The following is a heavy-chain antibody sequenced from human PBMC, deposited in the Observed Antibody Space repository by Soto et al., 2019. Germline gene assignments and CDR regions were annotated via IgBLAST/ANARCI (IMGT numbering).Heavy chain of an antibody. CDR2: ITSTGSYI. D-gene: IGHD6-13*01. Sequence: EVQLVESGGGLVKPGGSLRVSCVASGFTFSDYSMNWVRQAPGKGLEWLSSITSTGSYIYYADSVKGRFTISRDNAGSSLFLQMNSLRAEDTAMYYCARDPPYSSSWSYFDYWGQGTLVTVSS. CDR3: ARDPPYSSSWSYFDY. V-gene: IGHV3-21*01. CDR1: GFTFSDYS. J-gene: IGHJ4*02.